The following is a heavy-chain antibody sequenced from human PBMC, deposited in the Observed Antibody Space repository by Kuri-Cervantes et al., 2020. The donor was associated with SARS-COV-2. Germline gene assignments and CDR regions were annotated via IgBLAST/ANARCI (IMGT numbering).Heavy chain of an antibody. Sequence: GGSLRLSCAASGFTFSSYGMSWVRQAPGKGLEWVSAISGSGGSTYYADSVKGRFTIHRDNSKNTLYLQMNSQKASDTAMSYCATQPRCYDAFDTWGQGKKV. CDR1: GFTFSSYG. V-gene: IGHV3-23*01. D-gene: IGHD4/OR15-4a*01. CDR2: ISGSGGST. J-gene: IGHJ3*02. CDR3: ATQPRCYDAFDT.